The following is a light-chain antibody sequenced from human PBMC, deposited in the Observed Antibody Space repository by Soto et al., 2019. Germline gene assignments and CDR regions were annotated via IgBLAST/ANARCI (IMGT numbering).Light chain of an antibody. J-gene: IGKJ1*01. Sequence: TVLTQSPVTLSLFPGQRATLSCRASQSLRSDSLAWYQHKPGQAPRVVIYGASTRATGIPDRFSGSGSGTDFTLTISRLEPEDFAVYYCQQYDKSPETFGQGTKVDIK. CDR1: QSLRSDS. V-gene: IGKV3-20*01. CDR3: QQYDKSPET. CDR2: GAS.